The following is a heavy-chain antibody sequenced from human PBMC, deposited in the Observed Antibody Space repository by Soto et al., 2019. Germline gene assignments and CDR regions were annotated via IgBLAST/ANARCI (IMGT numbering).Heavy chain of an antibody. Sequence: GGSLRLSCAASGFTFSSYAMHWVRQAPGKGLEWVAVTSYDGSNKYYADSVKGRFTISRDNSKNTLYLQMNSLRAEDTAVYYCARALKRGYDILTGYWGMDVWGQGTTVTVSS. J-gene: IGHJ6*02. CDR2: TSYDGSNK. CDR1: GFTFSSYA. V-gene: IGHV3-30-3*01. D-gene: IGHD3-9*01. CDR3: ARALKRGYDILTGYWGMDV.